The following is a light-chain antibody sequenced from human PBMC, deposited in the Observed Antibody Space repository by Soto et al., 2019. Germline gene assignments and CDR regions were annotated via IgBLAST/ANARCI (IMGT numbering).Light chain of an antibody. CDR3: AAWDDSLNGVV. Sequence: QLVLTQPPSASGTPGQRVTISCSGSSSNIGGNAVNWYQQLPGTAPKLLIYSSSQRPSGVPDRFSGSKPGTSASLAISGLQSEDEADYYCAAWDDSLNGVVFGGGTKLTVL. CDR2: SSS. CDR1: SSNIGGNA. J-gene: IGLJ2*01. V-gene: IGLV1-44*01.